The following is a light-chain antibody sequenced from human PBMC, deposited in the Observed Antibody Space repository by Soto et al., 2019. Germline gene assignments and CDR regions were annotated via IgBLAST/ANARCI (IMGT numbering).Light chain of an antibody. CDR2: DVS. CDR1: SSDVGAYNY. Sequence: QSALTQPASVSGSPGQSITISCAGTSSDVGAYNYVSWFQQHPGKVPKLIIYDVSDRPSGVSDRFAGSKSGNTAPLTISGLQAEDEADYYCGSYTTSNTMIFGGGTKLTVL. J-gene: IGLJ2*01. CDR3: GSYTTSNTMI. V-gene: IGLV2-14*01.